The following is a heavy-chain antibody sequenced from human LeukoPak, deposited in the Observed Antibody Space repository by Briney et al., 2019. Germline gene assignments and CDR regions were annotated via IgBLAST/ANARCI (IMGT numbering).Heavy chain of an antibody. V-gene: IGHV4-39*01. D-gene: IGHD5-12*01. CDR1: GGSISSSGYY. J-gene: IGHJ5*02. Sequence: PSETLSLTCTVSGGSISSSGYYWGWIRQPPGKGLEWIGSIYYSGSTYYNPSLKSRVTISVDTSKNQFSLKLSSVTAADTAVYYCAGKRGSYWFDPWGQGTLVTVSS. CDR3: AGKRGSYWFDP. CDR2: IYYSGST.